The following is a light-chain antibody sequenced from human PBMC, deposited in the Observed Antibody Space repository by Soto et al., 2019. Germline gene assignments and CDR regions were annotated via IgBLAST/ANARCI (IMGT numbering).Light chain of an antibody. CDR1: SIDVGGYNY. CDR2: EVT. CDR3: SSYAANGVV. Sequence: QSALTQPPSASGSPGQSVTISCTGTSIDVGGYNYVSWYQQRPGKAPKLMIYEVTKRPSGVPDRFSGSKSGNTASLTGSGLQAEYEADFYCSSYAANGVVFGGGTKLTVL. J-gene: IGLJ2*01. V-gene: IGLV2-8*01.